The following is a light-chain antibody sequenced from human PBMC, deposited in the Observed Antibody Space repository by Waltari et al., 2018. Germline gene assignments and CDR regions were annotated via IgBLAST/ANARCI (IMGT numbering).Light chain of an antibody. CDR3: HQYYSAALT. Sequence: LYSTKNQNYLAWYQKRPRQAPNLLIYGASPRDPGVPDRFIGSGSGTDFTLTISILQAEDVALYCCHQYYSAALTFGQGTKVEIK. CDR2: GAS. J-gene: IGKJ1*01. V-gene: IGKV4-1*01. CDR1: LYSTKNQNY.